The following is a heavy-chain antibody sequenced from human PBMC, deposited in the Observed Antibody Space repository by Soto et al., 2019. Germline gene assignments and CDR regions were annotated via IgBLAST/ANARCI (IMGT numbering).Heavy chain of an antibody. CDR1: GYTFTSYG. Sequence: ASVKVSCKASGYTFTSYGISWVRQAPGQGLEWMGWISAYNGNTNYAQKLQGRVTMTTDTSTSTAYMELRSLRSDDTAGYYCARALRNAWEPPRLRFDHGGQGTLVTFSS. CDR3: ARALRNAWEPPRLRFDH. CDR2: ISAYNGNT. J-gene: IGHJ4*02. V-gene: IGHV1-18*01. D-gene: IGHD1-26*01.